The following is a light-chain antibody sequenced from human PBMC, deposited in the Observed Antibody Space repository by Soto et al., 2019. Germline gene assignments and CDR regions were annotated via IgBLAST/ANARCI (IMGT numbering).Light chain of an antibody. J-gene: IGLJ3*02. CDR1: SGHSSYA. Sequence: QPVLTQSPSASASLGASVKLTCTLSSGHSSYAIAWHQQQPEKGPRYLMKLNSDGSHSKGDGIPDRFSGSSSGAERYLTISSLQSEDDADYYCQTWGTGIHWVFGGGTKVTVL. CDR3: QTWGTGIHWV. CDR2: LNSDGSH. V-gene: IGLV4-69*01.